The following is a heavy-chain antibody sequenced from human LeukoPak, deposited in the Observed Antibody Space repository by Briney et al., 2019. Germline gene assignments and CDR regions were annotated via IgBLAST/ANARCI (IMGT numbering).Heavy chain of an antibody. D-gene: IGHD6-13*01. CDR2: IDPSDSYT. V-gene: IGHV5-10-1*01. CDR3: ARHYGAAGDFDY. CDR1: GCRFTSYW. Sequence: GESLQISFKGSGCRFTSYWISWVRQMPGKGLEWRGRIDPSDSYTNYSPSFEGHVTISADKSISTAYLQWSSLKASDIATYYCARHYGAAGDFDYWGQGTLVTVSS. J-gene: IGHJ4*02.